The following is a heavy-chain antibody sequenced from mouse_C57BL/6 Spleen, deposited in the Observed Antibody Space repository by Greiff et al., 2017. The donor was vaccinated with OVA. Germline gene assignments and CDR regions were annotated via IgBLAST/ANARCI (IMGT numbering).Heavy chain of an antibody. J-gene: IGHJ3*01. CDR2: ISDGGSYT. V-gene: IGHV5-4*01. D-gene: IGHD2-4*01. CDR3: ARDKDYDYELAWFAY. CDR1: GFTFSSYA. Sequence: EVQRVESGGGLVKPGGSLKLSCAASGFTFSSYAMSWVRQTPEKRLEWVATISDGGSYTYYPDNVKGRFTISRDNAKNNLYLQMSHLKSEDTAMYYCARDKDYDYELAWFAYWGQGTLVTVSA.